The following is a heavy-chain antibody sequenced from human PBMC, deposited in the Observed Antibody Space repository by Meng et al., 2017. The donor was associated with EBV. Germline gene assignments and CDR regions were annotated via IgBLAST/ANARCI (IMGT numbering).Heavy chain of an antibody. CDR3: AHRRDEYSSSWYGWFDP. Sequence: LKVPCPTMVNPTQSLTLACPFSCFSLSTSGVGLGCIRHPPGKVLGWLALIYWDDDKRYSPSLKSRLTITNDPSKNQVVLTLTNMNPVDSATNYCAHRRDEYSSSWYGWFDPWGQGTLVTVSS. J-gene: IGHJ5*02. CDR1: CFSLSTSGVG. CDR2: IYWDDDK. D-gene: IGHD6-13*01. V-gene: IGHV2-5*02.